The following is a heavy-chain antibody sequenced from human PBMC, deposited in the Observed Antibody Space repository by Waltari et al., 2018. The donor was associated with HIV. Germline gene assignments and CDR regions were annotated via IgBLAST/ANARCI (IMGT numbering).Heavy chain of an antibody. Sequence: EVQLVESGGGLVQPGGSLRLSCAASGFTFSTYSMSWVRQAPGKGLECVAKIKEDGSGEEYVDSVEGRFTVSRDNGKNSLYLQMNRLRVEDTAVYYCAREPLGRADIWGQGTMVTVSS. V-gene: IGHV3-7*01. CDR1: GFTFSTYS. CDR3: AREPLGRADI. J-gene: IGHJ3*02. D-gene: IGHD3-3*02. CDR2: IKEDGSGE.